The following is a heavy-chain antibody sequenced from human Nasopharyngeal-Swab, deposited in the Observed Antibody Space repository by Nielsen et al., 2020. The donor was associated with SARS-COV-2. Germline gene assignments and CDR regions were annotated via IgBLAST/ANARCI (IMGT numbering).Heavy chain of an antibody. V-gene: IGHV3-23*01. D-gene: IGHD4-17*01. J-gene: IGHJ5*02. CDR1: GFPFSSYA. CDR3: AKDPDGDYGGNWFDP. Sequence: GVLKISCAASGFPFSSYAMSWVRQAPGKGLEWVSAISGSGGSTYYADSVKGRFTISRDNSKNTLYLQMNSLRAEDTAVYYCAKDPDGDYGGNWFDPWGQGTLVTVSS. CDR2: ISGSGGST.